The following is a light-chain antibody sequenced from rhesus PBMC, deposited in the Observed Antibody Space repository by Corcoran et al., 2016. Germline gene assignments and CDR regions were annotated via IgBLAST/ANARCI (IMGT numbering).Light chain of an antibody. Sequence: EIVLTQSPATLSLSPGERATLSCRASQSVSSSLAWYQQKPGQAPRLLTYDASSRATGIPERVSGSGSGTDFTLTIIILEPTDVGVYYCQQYSNWPTFGPGTKLDIK. CDR1: QSVSSS. J-gene: IGKJ3*01. CDR2: DAS. V-gene: IGKV3-35*01. CDR3: QQYSNWPT.